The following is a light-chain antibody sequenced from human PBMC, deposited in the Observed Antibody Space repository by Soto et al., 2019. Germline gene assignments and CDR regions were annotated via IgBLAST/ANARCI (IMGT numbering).Light chain of an antibody. J-gene: IGLJ2*01. V-gene: IGLV2-14*01. CDR2: DVS. CDR3: SSYTSSSTLAV. CDR1: SSDVGGYNY. Sequence: QSVLTQPASVSGSPGQSITISCTGTSSDVGGYNYVSWYQQHPGKAPKLMIYDVSNRPSGASNRFSGSKSGNTASLTISGLQAEDEADYYCSSYTSSSTLAVFGGGTQLTVL.